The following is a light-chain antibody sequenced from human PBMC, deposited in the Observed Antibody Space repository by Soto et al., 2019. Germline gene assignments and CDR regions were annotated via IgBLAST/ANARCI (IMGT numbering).Light chain of an antibody. V-gene: IGKV3-15*01. CDR2: GAF. J-gene: IGKJ1*01. Sequence: EIVMTQSPVTLSVSPGERVTLSCRASQSVSSNLAWYQQKPGQAPSLLIYGAFTRATGIPARFSGTGSGTEFTLTISSLAPEDFAVYYCQQSGDSQWTFGQGTKVDIK. CDR1: QSVSSN. CDR3: QQSGDSQWT.